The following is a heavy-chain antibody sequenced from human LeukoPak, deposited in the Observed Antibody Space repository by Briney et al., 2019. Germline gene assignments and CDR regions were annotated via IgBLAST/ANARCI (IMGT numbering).Heavy chain of an antibody. J-gene: IGHJ4*02. Sequence: GGSLRLSCAASEFTFSRYWMHWVRQAPGEGLVWVSRMNSDGSNTNYADSVKGRFTISRDNPKNTLYLQMNSLRADDTAVYYCARDICSGIGCYPRAPFDYWGQGTLVTVSS. CDR3: ARDICSGIGCYPRAPFDY. CDR1: EFTFSRYW. V-gene: IGHV3-74*01. CDR2: MNSDGSNT. D-gene: IGHD2-15*01.